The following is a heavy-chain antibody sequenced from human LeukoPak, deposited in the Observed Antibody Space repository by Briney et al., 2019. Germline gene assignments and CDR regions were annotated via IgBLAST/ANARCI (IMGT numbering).Heavy chain of an antibody. Sequence: GGSLRLSCAASGFTFSSYGMSWVRQAPGKGLEWVSGISDSGGRTYYADSVRGRFTISRDNSKNTLFLQMNGLRAEDTAIYYCAKDLHYNYDNSGYMSSFDYWGQGTVVTVSS. CDR2: ISDSGGRT. CDR3: AKDLHYNYDNSGYMSSFDY. D-gene: IGHD3-22*01. J-gene: IGHJ4*02. CDR1: GFTFSSYG. V-gene: IGHV3-23*01.